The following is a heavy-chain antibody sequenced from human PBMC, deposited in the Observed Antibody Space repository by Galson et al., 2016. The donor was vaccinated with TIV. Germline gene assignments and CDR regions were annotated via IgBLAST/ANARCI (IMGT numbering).Heavy chain of an antibody. CDR2: ISSDRTNE. CDR3: ARDRDGYATEDY. CDR1: GFTFRSYG. J-gene: IGHJ4*02. V-gene: IGHV3-33*01. Sequence: SLRLSCAASGFTFRSYGLHWVRQAPGKGLEWVALISSDRTNEYYADSVKGRFTISRDNSKHTVYFQMNSLRVEDTAMYFCARDRDGYATEDYWGQGTLVTVSS. D-gene: IGHD5-24*01.